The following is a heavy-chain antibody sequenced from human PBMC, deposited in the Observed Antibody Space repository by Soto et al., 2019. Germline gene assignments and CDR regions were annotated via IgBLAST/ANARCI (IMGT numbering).Heavy chain of an antibody. Sequence: EVQLVESGGGLVKPGGSLRLSCAASGFDFSSYSMNWVRQAPGKGLEWVSSINEDSSYIYYADSLRGRFTISRDNAKESLYLQMNSLRAEDTAVYYCVRDFGGYFRSGYMDVWGDGATVTVSS. CDR3: VRDFGGYFRSGYMDV. V-gene: IGHV3-21*02. D-gene: IGHD3-3*01. CDR1: GFDFSSYS. CDR2: INEDSSYI. J-gene: IGHJ6*03.